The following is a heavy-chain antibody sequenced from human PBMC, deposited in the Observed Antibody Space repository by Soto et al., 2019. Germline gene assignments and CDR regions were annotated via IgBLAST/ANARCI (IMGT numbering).Heavy chain of an antibody. Sequence: EVQLVESGGGLVQPGGSLRLSCAASGFTFSSYSMNWVRQAPGKGLEWVSYISSSSSTIYYADSVKGRFTISRDNAKNSLYLQMNSLRDEDTAVYYCARAPGILMVYAAVDAFDIWGQGTMATVSS. J-gene: IGHJ3*02. D-gene: IGHD2-8*01. CDR2: ISSSSSTI. CDR1: GFTFSSYS. V-gene: IGHV3-48*02. CDR3: ARAPGILMVYAAVDAFDI.